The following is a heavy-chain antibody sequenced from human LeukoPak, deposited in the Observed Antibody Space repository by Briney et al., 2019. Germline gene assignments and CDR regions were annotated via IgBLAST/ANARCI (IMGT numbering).Heavy chain of an antibody. CDR3: ATNYYDSSGHYSSRYYFDY. Sequence: GGSLRLSCAASGFTFSSYWMSWVRQAPGKGLEWVANIKQEGSEKHYVDSVKGRFTISRDNAKNSLYLQMNSLRAEDTAVYYCATNYYDSSGHYSSRYYFDYWGQGTLVTVSS. CDR1: GFTFSSYW. D-gene: IGHD3-22*01. CDR2: IKQEGSEK. J-gene: IGHJ4*02. V-gene: IGHV3-7*01.